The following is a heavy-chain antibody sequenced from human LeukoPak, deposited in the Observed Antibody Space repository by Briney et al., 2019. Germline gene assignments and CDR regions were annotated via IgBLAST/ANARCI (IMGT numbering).Heavy chain of an antibody. Sequence: GSLTLSCAASGFNFSSYWMSWVRQAPGKGLEWVAHIKQDGSEKYYVDSVKGRFTISRDNAKNSLYLQMNSLRAEDTAVYYCARDSLSVITMVQGVIGGLDCWGQGTLVTVSS. CDR1: GFNFSSYW. V-gene: IGHV3-7*01. J-gene: IGHJ4*02. CDR3: ARDSLSVITMVQGVIGGLDC. D-gene: IGHD3-10*01. CDR2: IKQDGSEK.